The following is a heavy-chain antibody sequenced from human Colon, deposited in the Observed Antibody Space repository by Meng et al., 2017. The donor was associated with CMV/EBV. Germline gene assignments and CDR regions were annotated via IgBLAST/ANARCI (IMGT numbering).Heavy chain of an antibody. J-gene: IGHJ4*02. CDR3: ARDLAPQSDYYDRSGYYYLPKGFDY. V-gene: IGHV3-21*01. CDR2: ISSSSSYI. D-gene: IGHD3-22*01. Sequence: WVRQAAGKGLEWLSSISSSSSYIYHADSMKGRFTISRDNAKNSLYLQMNSLRAEDTAVYYCARDLAPQSDYYDRSGYYYLPKGFDYWGQGTLVTVSS.